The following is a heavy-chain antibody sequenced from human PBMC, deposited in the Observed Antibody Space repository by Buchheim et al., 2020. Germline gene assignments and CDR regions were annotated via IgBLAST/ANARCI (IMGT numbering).Heavy chain of an antibody. CDR2: IIPILGIA. D-gene: IGHD6-6*01. V-gene: IGHV1-69*04. J-gene: IGHJ6*02. Sequence: QVQLVQSGAEVKKPGSSVKVSCKASGGTFSSYAISWVRQAPGQGLEWMGRIIPILGIANYAQKVQGRVTITADKSTSTADMGLCSLRSEDTAVYYWARDDVGIAARPEDYYYGMDVWGQGTT. CDR1: GGTFSSYA. CDR3: ARDDVGIAARPEDYYYGMDV.